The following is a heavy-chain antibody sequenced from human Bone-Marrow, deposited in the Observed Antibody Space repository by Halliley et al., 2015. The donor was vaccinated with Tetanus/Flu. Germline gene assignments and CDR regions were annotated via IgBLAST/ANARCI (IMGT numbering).Heavy chain of an antibody. D-gene: IGHD3-22*01. V-gene: IGHV3-30*18. J-gene: IGHJ4*02. Sequence: ISFDGSNKYYADSVKGRFTISRDNSKNPLYLQMNSLRAEDTAVYYCAKERDYDISGYHGGLDYWGQGTLVIVSS. CDR2: ISFDGSNK. CDR3: AKERDYDISGYHGGLDY.